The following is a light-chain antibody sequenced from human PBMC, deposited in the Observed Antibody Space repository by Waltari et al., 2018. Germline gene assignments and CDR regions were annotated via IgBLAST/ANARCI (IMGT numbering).Light chain of an antibody. CDR3: QSFDHMLSGGVV. J-gene: IGLJ2*01. Sequence: QSVLTQPPSVSGTPGQRGRSAGRGSKYKNGAGHDGQWEQELPGTADNPPLPRPAPHLLIYGTTNRPSGVPDPFSGSTSGTSASLSITVLQAYAEADYFCQSFDHMLSGGVVFGGGTKLAVL. CDR2: GTT. V-gene: IGLV1-40*01. CDR1: KYKNGAGHD.